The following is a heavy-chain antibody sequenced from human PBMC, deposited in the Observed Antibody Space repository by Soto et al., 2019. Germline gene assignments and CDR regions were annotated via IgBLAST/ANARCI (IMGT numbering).Heavy chain of an antibody. CDR2: IYYSGST. CDR1: GGSISSGGYY. CDR3: ARACLYYDILTGYSGVDP. V-gene: IGHV4-31*01. Sequence: QVQLQESGPGLVKPSQTLSLTCTVSGGSISSGGYYWSWIRQHPGKGLEWIGYIYYSGSTYYNPSLKSPVTISVDTSKHHFSLELSSVTAPHTAVYYCARACLYYDILTGYSGVDPWGQGTLVTVSS. D-gene: IGHD3-9*01. J-gene: IGHJ5*02.